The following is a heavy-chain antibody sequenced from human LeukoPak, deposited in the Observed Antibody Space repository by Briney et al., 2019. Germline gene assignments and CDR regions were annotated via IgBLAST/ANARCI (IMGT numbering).Heavy chain of an antibody. CDR1: GVSISSSSNF. V-gene: IGHV4-61*02. CDR3: ARQYVDYYDSSGLFDY. J-gene: IGHJ4*02. CDR2: IYSSGST. Sequence: SETLSLTCTVSGVSISSSSNFWSWVRQPAGKGLEWIGRIYSSGSTNYNPSLKSRVTISVDTSKNQFSLKLNSVTAADTAVYYCARQYVDYYDSSGLFDYWGQGTLVTVSS. D-gene: IGHD3-22*01.